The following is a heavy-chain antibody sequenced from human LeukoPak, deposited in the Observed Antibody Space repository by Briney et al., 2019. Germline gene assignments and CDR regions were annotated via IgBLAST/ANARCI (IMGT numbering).Heavy chain of an antibody. CDR3: ARYYGDRFYFDY. D-gene: IGHD4-17*01. J-gene: IGHJ4*02. CDR2: IYPGDSDT. V-gene: IGHV5-51*01. CDR1: GYNFITYW. Sequence: GESLKISCKGSGYNFITYWIAWVRQMPGKGPEWMGIIYPGDSDTRYSPSFQGQVTISADKSISTAYLQWSSLKASDTAMFYCARYYGDRFYFDYWGQGTLVTVSS.